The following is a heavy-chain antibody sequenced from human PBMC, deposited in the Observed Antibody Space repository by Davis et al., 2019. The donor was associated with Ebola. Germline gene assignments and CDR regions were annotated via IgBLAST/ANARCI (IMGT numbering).Heavy chain of an antibody. Sequence: ASVKVSCKGSEYTFTSYDINWVRQATGQRLEWMGWMNPNSGNTGYAQKFQGRVTITSDTSISTAYMELSSLRFDDAAVYYCAREFYGSGNPPNYWGQGTLVTVSS. CDR3: AREFYGSGNPPNY. V-gene: IGHV1-8*01. CDR2: MNPNSGNT. D-gene: IGHD3-10*01. J-gene: IGHJ4*02. CDR1: EYTFTSYD.